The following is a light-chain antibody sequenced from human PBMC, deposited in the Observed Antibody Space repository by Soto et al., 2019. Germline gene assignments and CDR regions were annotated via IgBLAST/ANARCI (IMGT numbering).Light chain of an antibody. CDR2: EGS. J-gene: IGLJ1*01. CDR3: CSYAAGSAHYV. V-gene: IGLV2-23*01. Sequence: QSVLTQPASVSGSPGQSITISCTGTSSDVGTYNLVSWYQQHPGKAPKLMLYEGSKRPSGVSNRFSGSNSGNTASLTISGLQAEDEADYYCCSYAAGSAHYVFGTGTKLTVL. CDR1: SSDVGTYNL.